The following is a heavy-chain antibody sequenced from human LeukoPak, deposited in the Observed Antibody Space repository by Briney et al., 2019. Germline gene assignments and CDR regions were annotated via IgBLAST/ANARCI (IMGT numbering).Heavy chain of an antibody. CDR1: GGTFSSYA. J-gene: IGHJ6*02. CDR2: IIPIFGTA. D-gene: IGHD4-17*01. CDR3: ATMPPYYGDYSRDYYYYGMDV. V-gene: IGHV1-69*06. Sequence: SVKVSCKASGGTFSSYAISWVRQAPGQGLEWMGGIIPIFGTANYAQKFQGRVTMTEDTSTDTAYMELSSLRSEDTAVYYCATMPPYYGDYSRDYYYYGMDVWGQGTTVTVSS.